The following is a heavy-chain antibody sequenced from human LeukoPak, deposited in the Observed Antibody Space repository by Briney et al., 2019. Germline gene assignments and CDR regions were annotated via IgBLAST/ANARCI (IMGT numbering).Heavy chain of an antibody. D-gene: IGHD6-19*01. CDR3: ARETSSGWGRLVWYYGMDV. Sequence: PGGSLSLSCAASGLTFSSYSMNWVRQAPGKGLEWVASISSSSSYIYYADSAKGRFTISRDNAKNSLYLQMNSLRAEDTAVYYCARETSSGWGRLVWYYGMDVWGKGTTVTVSS. CDR1: GLTFSSYS. CDR2: ISSSSSYI. J-gene: IGHJ6*04. V-gene: IGHV3-21*01.